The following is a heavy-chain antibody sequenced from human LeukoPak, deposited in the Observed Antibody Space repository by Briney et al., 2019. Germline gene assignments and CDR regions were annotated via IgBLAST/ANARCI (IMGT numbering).Heavy chain of an antibody. J-gene: IGHJ4*02. D-gene: IGHD1-20*01. V-gene: IGHV3-23*01. CDR1: GFTFSNFH. Sequence: GGSLRLSCAASGFTFSNFHMTWVRQSPGKGLEWVSAISDSGGNTGYADSVKGRFTISRDNSKNTVYLQMNSLRAEDTAVYYCAKELRSISATTGFDYWGQGTLVTVSS. CDR3: AKELRSISATTGFDY. CDR2: ISDSGGNT.